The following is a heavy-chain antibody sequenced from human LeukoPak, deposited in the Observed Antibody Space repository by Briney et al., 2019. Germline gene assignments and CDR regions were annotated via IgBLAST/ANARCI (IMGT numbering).Heavy chain of an antibody. J-gene: IGHJ5*02. CDR3: ARAMRTAIDRHWFDP. D-gene: IGHD5-18*01. V-gene: IGHV1-8*03. Sequence: GASVKVSCKASGYTFTSHDTNWVRQATGQGLEWMGWMSPDNGNAGYAQKFQGRVTITRNTSINTAYMELSSLRSEDTAVYYCARAMRTAIDRHWFDPWGQGTLVTVSS. CDR2: MSPDNGNA. CDR1: GYTFTSHD.